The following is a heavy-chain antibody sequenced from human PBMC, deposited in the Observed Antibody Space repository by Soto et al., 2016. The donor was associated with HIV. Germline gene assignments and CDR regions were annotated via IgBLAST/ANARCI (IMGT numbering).Heavy chain of an antibody. V-gene: IGHV3-66*01. CDR3: AGVWFGEFCFDP. CDR2: IYSGGSK. D-gene: IGHD3-10*01. J-gene: IGHJ5*02. CDR1: GFTVSSNY. Sequence: EVQLVESGGGLVQPGGSLRLSCAASGFTVSSNYMSWVRQAPGKGLEWVSAIYSGGSKYYADSVKGRFTISRDNSKNTLYLQMNSLRAEDTAVYYCAGVWFGEFCFDPWGQGTLVTVSS.